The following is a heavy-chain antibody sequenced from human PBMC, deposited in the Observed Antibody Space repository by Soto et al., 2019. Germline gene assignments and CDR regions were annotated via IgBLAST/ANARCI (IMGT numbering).Heavy chain of an antibody. V-gene: IGHV1-69*12. CDR1: GGTFSSYA. Sequence: QVQLVQSGAEVKKPGSSVKVSCKASGGTFSSYAISWVRQAPGQGLEWMGEIIPIFGTANYAQKFQGRVTLTAGESTSTAYMELSCLRSEDTAVYYCARDRGPSSGYYPYWFDPWGQGTLVTVSS. CDR3: ARDRGPSSGYYPYWFDP. CDR2: IIPIFGTA. D-gene: IGHD3-22*01. J-gene: IGHJ5*02.